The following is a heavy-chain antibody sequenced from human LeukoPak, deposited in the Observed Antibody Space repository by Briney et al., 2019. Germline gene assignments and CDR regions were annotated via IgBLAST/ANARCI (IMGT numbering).Heavy chain of an antibody. CDR2: IYYSGST. CDR1: SDSISSYY. V-gene: IGHV4-59*01. CDR3: ARALGSSSSPGY. J-gene: IGHJ4*02. Sequence: PSETLSLACTVSSDSISSYYWTWIRQPPGKGLEWIGYIYYSGSTSYNPSLKSRVNLSVDTSEQQFALNLSSVTAADTAVYYSARALGSSSSPGYWGQRTLVTVSA. D-gene: IGHD2-2*01.